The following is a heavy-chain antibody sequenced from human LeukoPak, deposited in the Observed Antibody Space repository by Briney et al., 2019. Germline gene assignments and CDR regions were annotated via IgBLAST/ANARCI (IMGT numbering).Heavy chain of an antibody. Sequence: PGGSLRLSCAASGFTFSSYAMSWVRQAPGKGLEWVSAISGSGGSTYYADSVKGRFTISRDNSKNTLYLQMNSLRAEDTAVYYCAKGGYSSGWPQWDYFDYWGQGTLVTVSS. CDR1: GFTFSSYA. V-gene: IGHV3-23*01. CDR3: AKGGYSSGWPQWDYFDY. CDR2: ISGSGGST. J-gene: IGHJ4*02. D-gene: IGHD6-19*01.